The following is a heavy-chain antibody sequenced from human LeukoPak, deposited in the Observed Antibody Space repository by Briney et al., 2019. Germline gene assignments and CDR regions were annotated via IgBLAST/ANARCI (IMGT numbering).Heavy chain of an antibody. CDR3: AGDLSSSWYWDAFDI. D-gene: IGHD6-13*01. V-gene: IGHV1-46*01. Sequence: ASVKVSCKASGYTFTSYYMHWVRQAPGQGLEWMGIINPSGGSTSYAQKFQGRVTMTRDTSTSTVYMELSSLRSEDTAVYYCAGDLSSSWYWDAFDIWGQGTMVTVSS. CDR2: INPSGGST. J-gene: IGHJ3*02. CDR1: GYTFTSYY.